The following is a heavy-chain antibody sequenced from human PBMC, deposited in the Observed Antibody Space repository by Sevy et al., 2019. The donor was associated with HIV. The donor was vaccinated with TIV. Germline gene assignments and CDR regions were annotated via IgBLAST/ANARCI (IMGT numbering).Heavy chain of an antibody. Sequence: ASVKVSCKASGGIFRSYGISWVRQAPGQGLEWMGGIIPILGSVNYAQKFQVRVTITADESTQTAYMELSRLRSEDTALYYCARGGGNGWYYFDYWGQETLVTVSS. J-gene: IGHJ4*02. V-gene: IGHV1-69*13. D-gene: IGHD6-19*01. CDR1: GGIFRSYG. CDR2: IIPILGSV. CDR3: ARGGGNGWYYFDY.